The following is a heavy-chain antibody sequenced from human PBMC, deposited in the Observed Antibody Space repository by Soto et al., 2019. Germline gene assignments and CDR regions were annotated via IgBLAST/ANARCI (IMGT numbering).Heavy chain of an antibody. V-gene: IGHV3-21*01. CDR3: PRSWEWELLRYYFDY. J-gene: IGHJ4*02. D-gene: IGHD1-26*01. Sequence: GGSLRLSCAASGFTFSSYSMNWVRQAPGKGLEWVSSISSSSSYIYYADSVKGRFTISRDNAKNSLYLQMNSLRAEDTAVYYCPRSWEWELLRYYFDYWGQGTLVTVSS. CDR1: GFTFSSYS. CDR2: ISSSSSYI.